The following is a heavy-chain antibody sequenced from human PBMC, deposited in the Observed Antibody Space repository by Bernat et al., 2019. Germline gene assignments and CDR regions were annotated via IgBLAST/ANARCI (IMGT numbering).Heavy chain of an antibody. CDR1: GYSFTSYW. D-gene: IGHD1-1*01. CDR3: ARHEGNDDGWIVP. V-gene: IGHV5-10-1*03. CDR2: IDPSDSYT. J-gene: IGHJ5*02. Sequence: EVQLVQSGAEVKKPGESLRISCKGSGYSFTSYWISWVRQMPGKGLEWMGRIDPSDSYTNYSPSFPGHVTTSADKSNSTAYMQWSSLEASDTAMYYCARHEGNDDGWIVPWGQGTMVTVSS.